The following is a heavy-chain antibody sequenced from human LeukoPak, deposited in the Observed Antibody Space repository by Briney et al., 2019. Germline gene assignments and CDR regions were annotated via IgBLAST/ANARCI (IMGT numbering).Heavy chain of an antibody. CDR3: ARDPAGLVAGLDY. CDR2: IYYSGST. V-gene: IGHV4-59*12. D-gene: IGHD6-19*01. Sequence: SETLSLTCTVSGGSISSYYWSWIRQPPGKGLEWIGYIYYSGSTNYNPSLKSRVAISGDTSKNQFSLKLSSVTAADTAVYYCARDPAGLVAGLDYWGQGTLVTVSS. J-gene: IGHJ4*02. CDR1: GGSISSYY.